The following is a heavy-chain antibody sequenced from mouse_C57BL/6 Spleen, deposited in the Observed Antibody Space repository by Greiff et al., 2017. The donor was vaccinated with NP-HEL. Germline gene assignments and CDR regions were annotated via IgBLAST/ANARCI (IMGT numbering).Heavy chain of an antibody. D-gene: IGHD1-1*01. CDR2: IDPSDSYT. CDR1: GYTFTSYW. CDR3: ARYGSSPYAMDY. J-gene: IGHJ4*01. Sequence: VQLQQPGAELVKPGASVKLSCKASGYTFTSYWMQWVKQRPGQGLEWIGEIDPSDSYTNYNQQFKGKATLTVDTSSSTAYMQLSSLTSEDSAVYYCARYGSSPYAMDYWGQGTSVTVSS. V-gene: IGHV1-50*01.